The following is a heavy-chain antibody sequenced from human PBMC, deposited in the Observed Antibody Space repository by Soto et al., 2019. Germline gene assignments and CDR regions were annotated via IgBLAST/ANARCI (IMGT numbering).Heavy chain of an antibody. CDR2: IIPILGIA. J-gene: IGHJ4*02. V-gene: IGHV1-69*04. CDR1: GRTFSSYT. Sequence: GASVKVSCKASGRTFSSYTISWVRQAPGQGLEWMGRIIPILGIANYAQKFQGRVTITADKSTSTAYMELSSLRSEDTAVYYCARDSRVVGIAAHYWGQGTLVTVSS. D-gene: IGHD6-13*01. CDR3: ARDSRVVGIAAHY.